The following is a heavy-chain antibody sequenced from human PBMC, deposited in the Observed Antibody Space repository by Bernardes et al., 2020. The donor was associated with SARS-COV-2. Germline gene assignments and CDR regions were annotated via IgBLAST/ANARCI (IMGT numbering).Heavy chain of an antibody. J-gene: IGHJ4*02. Sequence: SLRLSGAGSGCDFMDYWMTWVRHAPVKGLEWVANIKRDGSETYYVDSVKGRFTISRDNAKNLVFLQMNSLRAEDTAVFYCARSAGMDVWGQGTLVTVSS. D-gene: IGHD1-20*01. V-gene: IGHV3-7*03. CDR2: IKRDGSET. CDR1: GCDFMDYW. CDR3: ARSAGMDV.